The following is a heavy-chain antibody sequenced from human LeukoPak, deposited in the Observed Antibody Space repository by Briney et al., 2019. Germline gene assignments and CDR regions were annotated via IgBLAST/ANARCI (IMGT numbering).Heavy chain of an antibody. CDR2: INANTGNT. Sequence: ASVKVSCKASGYTFVKHGISWVRQAPGQGLEWMGWINANTGNTDYAQNFQGRITMTTNPSTSTAYLALRSLTSDDTAVYYCARIKIVEEVVNPWSWGPKKKTLLTPCAYWGQGTLVTVSS. CDR3: ARIKIVEEVVNPWSWGPKKKTLLTPCAY. D-gene: IGHD2-21*01. J-gene: IGHJ4*02. V-gene: IGHV1-18*01. CDR1: GYTFVKHG.